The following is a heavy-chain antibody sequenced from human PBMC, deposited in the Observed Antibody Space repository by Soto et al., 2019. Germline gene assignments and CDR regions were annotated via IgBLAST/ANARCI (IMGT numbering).Heavy chain of an antibody. V-gene: IGHV1-69*01. CDR2: IIPMLEKP. J-gene: IGHJ5*02. CDR1: GDTFGSDS. Sequence: QVQLVQSGAEVRKPGFSVKVSCQASGDTFGSDSINWVRQAPGQGLEWMGGIIPMLEKPNYAQTLQDRLTITADESAKTAYMELRNLRSEDTAVYFCARLRRGAFDPWGQGTPVTVSS. CDR3: ARLRRGAFDP.